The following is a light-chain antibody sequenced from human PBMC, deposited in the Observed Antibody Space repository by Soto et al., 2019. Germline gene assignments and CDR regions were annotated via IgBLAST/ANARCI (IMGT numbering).Light chain of an antibody. CDR1: QGISHY. J-gene: IGKJ3*01. Sequence: DIQMTQSPSSLSASVGDRVTITCRATQGISHYLAWYQQRPGGVPKLLIHAASTLHSGVSSRFSGSGSGTDFTLTISSLPPDDVGTYYCQKYDNGPFTGGAGTKVDLK. CDR3: QKYDNGPFT. CDR2: AAS. V-gene: IGKV1-27*01.